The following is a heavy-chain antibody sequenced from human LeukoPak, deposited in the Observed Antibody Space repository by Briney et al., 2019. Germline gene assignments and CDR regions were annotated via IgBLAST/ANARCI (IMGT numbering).Heavy chain of an antibody. CDR2: ISSSSSTI. D-gene: IGHD3-3*01. CDR1: GFTFSSYS. V-gene: IGHV3-48*01. CDR3: ARGHGEKYYDFWSHYFDY. J-gene: IGHJ4*02. Sequence: GGSLRLSCAASGFTFSSYSRNWVRQAPGKGLEWVSYISSSSSTIYYADSVKGRFTISRDNAKNSLYLQMNSLRAEDTAVYYCARGHGEKYYDFWSHYFDYWGQGTLVTVSS.